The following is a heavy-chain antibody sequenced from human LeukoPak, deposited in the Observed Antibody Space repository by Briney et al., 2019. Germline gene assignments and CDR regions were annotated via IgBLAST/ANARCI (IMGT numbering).Heavy chain of an antibody. D-gene: IGHD2-2*01. CDR2: IIPIFGTA. Sequence: SVKVSCKASGGTFSSYAISWVRQAPGQGLEWMGGIIPIFGTANYAQKFQGRVTITADESTSTAYMELSSLRSEDTAVYYCARDSCSSTSCERILHYYGMDVWGQGTTVTVSS. CDR3: ARDSCSSTSCERILHYYGMDV. V-gene: IGHV1-69*13. J-gene: IGHJ6*02. CDR1: GGTFSSYA.